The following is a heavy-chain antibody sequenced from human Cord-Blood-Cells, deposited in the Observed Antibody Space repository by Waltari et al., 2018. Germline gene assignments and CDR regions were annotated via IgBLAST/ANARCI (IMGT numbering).Heavy chain of an antibody. CDR1: GGSLSSSRYY. Sequence: QLQLQESGPGLVKPSETLSLTCTVSGGSLSSSRYYWGWIRQPPGKGLELIGSIYYSGSTYYNPSLKSRVTISVDTSKNQFSLKLSSVTAADTAVYYCARGPPYDSSGYYYFDYWGQGTLVTVSS. V-gene: IGHV4-39*07. CDR2: IYYSGST. CDR3: ARGPPYDSSGYYYFDY. J-gene: IGHJ4*02. D-gene: IGHD3-22*01.